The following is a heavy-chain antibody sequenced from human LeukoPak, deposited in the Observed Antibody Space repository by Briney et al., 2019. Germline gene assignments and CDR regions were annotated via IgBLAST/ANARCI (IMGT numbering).Heavy chain of an antibody. V-gene: IGHV1-8*01. J-gene: IGHJ4*02. CDR1: GYTFITND. CDR3: AREVSGDFALDS. Sequence: GASVKVSCKASGYTFITNDINWVRQAAGQGLEWMGWMNPNSGHTDYAPKFQGRITMTSNTSINTAYMRLSSLTSEDTAVYLCAREVSGDFALDSWGQGTLVTVSS. CDR2: MNPNSGHT.